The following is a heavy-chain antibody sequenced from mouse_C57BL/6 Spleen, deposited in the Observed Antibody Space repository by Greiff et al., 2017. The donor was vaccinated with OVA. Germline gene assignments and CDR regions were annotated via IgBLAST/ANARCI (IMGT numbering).Heavy chain of an antibody. D-gene: IGHD2-1*01. CDR3: TREKIYYGNFYYAMDD. CDR2: IDPETGGT. J-gene: IGHJ4*01. CDR1: GYTFTDYE. V-gene: IGHV1-15*01. Sequence: QVQLQQSGAELVRPGASVTLSCKASGYTFTDYEMHWVKQTPVHGLEWIGAIDPETGGTAYTPKFKGLVILTADKSSSTAYMELRSLTSEDSAVYYCTREKIYYGNFYYAMDDWGQGTSVTVSS.